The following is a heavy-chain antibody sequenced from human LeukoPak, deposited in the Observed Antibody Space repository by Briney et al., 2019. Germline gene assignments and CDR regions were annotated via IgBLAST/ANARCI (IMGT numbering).Heavy chain of an antibody. Sequence: SETLSLTRTVSGGSVSSGSYYWSWIRQPPGKGLEWIGYIYYSGSTNYNPSLKSRVTISVDTSKNQFSLKLSSVTAADTAVYYCARTIYYFDYWGQGTLVTVSS. CDR3: ARTIYYFDY. J-gene: IGHJ4*02. CDR1: GGSVSSGSYY. V-gene: IGHV4-61*01. D-gene: IGHD2/OR15-2a*01. CDR2: IYYSGST.